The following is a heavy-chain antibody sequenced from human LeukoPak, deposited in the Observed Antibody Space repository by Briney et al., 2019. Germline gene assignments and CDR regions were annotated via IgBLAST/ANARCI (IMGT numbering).Heavy chain of an antibody. D-gene: IGHD6-13*01. CDR3: ARGSWSSSWYVY. CDR1: GFTLSSNY. J-gene: IGHJ4*02. CDR2: IYSGGST. Sequence: PGGSLRLSCAASGFTLSSNYMSWVRQAPGKGLEGASIIYSGGSTYYADSVKGRITVSRYNLKNTLYLQMNSLRAEDTAVYYCARGSWSSSWYVYWGQGTLVTVSS. V-gene: IGHV3-66*01.